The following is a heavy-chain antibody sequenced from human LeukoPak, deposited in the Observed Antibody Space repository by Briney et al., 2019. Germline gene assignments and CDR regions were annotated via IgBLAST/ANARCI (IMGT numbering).Heavy chain of an antibody. D-gene: IGHD6-13*01. CDR2: IYYSGST. Sequence: SETLPLTCTVSGGSISSYYWSWIRQPPGKGLEWIGYIYYSGSTNYNPSLKSRVTISVDTSKNQFSLKLSSVTAADTAVYYCARDLIAAAGPGYYYGMDVWGQGTTVTVSS. CDR1: GGSISSYY. V-gene: IGHV4-59*01. J-gene: IGHJ6*02. CDR3: ARDLIAAAGPGYYYGMDV.